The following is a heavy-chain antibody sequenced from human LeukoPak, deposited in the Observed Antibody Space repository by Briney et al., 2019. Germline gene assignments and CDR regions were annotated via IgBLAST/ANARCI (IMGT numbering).Heavy chain of an antibody. D-gene: IGHD6-19*01. CDR3: AKDITDPSVAGTSSFLGFDY. V-gene: IGHV3-43D*03. CDR1: GFTFDDYA. J-gene: IGHJ4*02. CDR2: ISWDGGST. Sequence: GGSLRLSCAASGFTFDDYAMHWVRQAPGKGLEWVSLISWDGGSTYYADSVKGRFTISRDNSKNSLYLQMNSLRAEDTALYYCAKDITDPSVAGTSSFLGFDYWGQGTLVTVSS.